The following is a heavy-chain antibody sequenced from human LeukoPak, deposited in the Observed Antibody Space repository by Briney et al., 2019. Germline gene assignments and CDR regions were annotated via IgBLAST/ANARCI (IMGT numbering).Heavy chain of an antibody. CDR3: ARRRWLRLSGAFDI. CDR1: GGSFSGYY. D-gene: IGHD5-12*01. J-gene: IGHJ3*02. CDR2: INHSGST. Sequence: SETLSLTCAVYGGSFSGYYCSWIRQPPGKGLEWIGEINHSGSTNYNPSLKSRVTISVDTSKNQFSLKLSSVTAADTAVYYCARRRWLRLSGAFDIWGQGTMVTVSS. V-gene: IGHV4-34*01.